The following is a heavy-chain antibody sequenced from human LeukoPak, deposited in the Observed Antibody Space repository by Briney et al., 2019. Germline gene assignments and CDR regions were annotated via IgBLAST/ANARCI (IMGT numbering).Heavy chain of an antibody. CDR3: ARASHDYGDYSHFDY. V-gene: IGHV4-4*02. CDR1: GGSISGRNW. CDR2: IYHSGST. J-gene: IGHJ4*02. D-gene: IGHD4-17*01. Sequence: SETLSLTCAVSGGSISGRNWWSWVRQPPGKGLEWIGAIYHSGSTNYNPSLKPRVTISVDKSKNQFSLKLSSVTAADTAVYYCARASHDYGDYSHFDYWGQGTLVTVSS.